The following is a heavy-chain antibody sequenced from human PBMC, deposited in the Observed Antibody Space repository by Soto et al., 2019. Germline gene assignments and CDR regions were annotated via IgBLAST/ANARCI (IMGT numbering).Heavy chain of an antibody. J-gene: IGHJ4*02. CDR2: IYYSGIT. CDR1: GASITSSSYY. D-gene: IGHD2-2*01. Sequence: QLQLQESGPGLVKPSETLSLTCNVSGASITSSSYYWGWIRQPPGKGLEWIGSIYYSGITYSKPSLKSRVSISVDTSKRQFSLKLSSVTAADTAVYYCARHASTNLVADATPFDYWGQGTLVTVSS. V-gene: IGHV4-39*01. CDR3: ARHASTNLVADATPFDY.